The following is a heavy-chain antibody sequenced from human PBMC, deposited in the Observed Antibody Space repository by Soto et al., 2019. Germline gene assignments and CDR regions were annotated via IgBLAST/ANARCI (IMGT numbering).Heavy chain of an antibody. V-gene: IGHV4-30-4*01. CDR3: VSGIAVTGNGNFDF. CDR1: GASISSGDYY. CDR2: ISYSRSP. Sequence: SETLSLTCTVSGASISSGDYYWGWIRQPPGKGLEWIGCISYSRSPYYNPSLTSRLTISVVTSQNQFSLKVSSVTAADTAVCYCVSGIAVTGNGNFDFWGQGSLVTVSS. J-gene: IGHJ4*02. D-gene: IGHD6-19*01.